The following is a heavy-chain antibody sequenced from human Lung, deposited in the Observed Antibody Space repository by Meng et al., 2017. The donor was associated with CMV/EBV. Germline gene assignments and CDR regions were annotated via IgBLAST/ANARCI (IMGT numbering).Heavy chain of an antibody. D-gene: IGHD6-13*01. CDR3: ANDPTPYSRAPEYVQH. CDR2: VRFDGNNK. V-gene: IGHV3-30*02. Sequence: GESLKISCAASGFTFSSHGMHWVRQTPGKGLEWMAFVRFDGNNKYHADSVRGRFTISRDNSKNTLYLQMNSLRAEDTAVYYCANDPTPYSRAPEYVQHWGQGTLVTVSS. J-gene: IGHJ1*01. CDR1: GFTFSSHG.